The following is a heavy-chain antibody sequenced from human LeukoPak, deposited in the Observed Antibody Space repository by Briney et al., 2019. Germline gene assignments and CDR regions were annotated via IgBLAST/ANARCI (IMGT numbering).Heavy chain of an antibody. CDR1: GGSFSGYY. V-gene: IGHV4-34*01. CDR3: ARGRVFNYYYYYMDV. CDR2: INHSGST. J-gene: IGHJ6*03. D-gene: IGHD2-21*01. Sequence: PETLSLTCAVYGGSFSGYYWRWIRQPPGKGLEWIGEINHSGSTNYNPSLKSRVTISVDTSKNQFSLKLSSVTAADTAVYYCARGRVFNYYYYYMDVWGKGTTVSVSS.